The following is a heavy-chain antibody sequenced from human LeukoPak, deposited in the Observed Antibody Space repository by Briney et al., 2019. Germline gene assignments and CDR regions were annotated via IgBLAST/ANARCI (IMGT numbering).Heavy chain of an antibody. J-gene: IGHJ5*02. Sequence: PGGSLRLSCAASGFTFSSYSMNWVRQAPGKGLEWVSYISSSSSTIYYADSVKGRFTISRDNAKNSLYPQMNSLRAEDTAVYYCARDGTTTVTTKVNWFDPWGQGTLVTVSS. D-gene: IGHD4-17*01. CDR1: GFTFSSYS. V-gene: IGHV3-48*01. CDR2: ISSSSSTI. CDR3: ARDGTTTVTTKVNWFDP.